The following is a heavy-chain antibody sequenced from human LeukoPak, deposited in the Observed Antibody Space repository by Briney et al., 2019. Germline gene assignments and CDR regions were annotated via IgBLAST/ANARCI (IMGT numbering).Heavy chain of an antibody. CDR1: GGSISSYY. Sequence: SETLSLTCTVSGGSISSYYWSWIRQPPGKGLEWIGYIYYSGSTNYNPSLKSRVTISVDTSKNQFSLKPSSVTAADTAVYYCARDRDGYNSETLFDYWGQGTLVTVSS. CDR2: IYYSGST. CDR3: ARDRDGYNSETLFDY. D-gene: IGHD5-24*01. V-gene: IGHV4-59*01. J-gene: IGHJ4*02.